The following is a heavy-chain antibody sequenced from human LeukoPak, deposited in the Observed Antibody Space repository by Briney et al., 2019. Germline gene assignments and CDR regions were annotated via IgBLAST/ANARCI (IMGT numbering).Heavy chain of an antibody. CDR2: IIPIFGTA. D-gene: IGHD4-11*01. CDR3: ARAPDYTHPYYYYGMDV. Sequence: GSSVKVSCKASGGTFSSYAISWVRQAPGQGLEWMGGIIPIFGTANYAQKFQGRVTITADESTSTAYMELSSLRSEDTAVYYCARAPDYTHPYYYYGMDVWGQGTTVTVSS. J-gene: IGHJ6*02. V-gene: IGHV1-69*01. CDR1: GGTFSSYA.